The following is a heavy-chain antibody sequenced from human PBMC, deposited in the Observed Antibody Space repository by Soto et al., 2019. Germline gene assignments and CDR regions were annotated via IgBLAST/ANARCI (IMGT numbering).Heavy chain of an antibody. D-gene: IGHD3-3*01. CDR1: GYSFTHHW. CDR3: VRPPPFLEWSKVHYFYN. CDR2: IHPSDSDT. Sequence: GASLKISCQVSGYSFTHHWIAWVRQTPEKELEWMGIIHPSDSDTIYSPSFQDQVTISADKSLSTAYVEWRSLKASDTAKYYCVRPPPFLEWSKVHYFYNWGQGNLGTVSS. V-gene: IGHV5-51*01. J-gene: IGHJ4*02.